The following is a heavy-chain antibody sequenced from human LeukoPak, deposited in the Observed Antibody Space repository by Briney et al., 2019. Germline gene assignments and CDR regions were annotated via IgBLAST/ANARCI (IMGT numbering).Heavy chain of an antibody. CDR1: GFTFDGYA. CDR2: ISWNSGSI. Sequence: GRSLRLSCAASGFTFDGYAMHWVRQAPGKGLEWVSGISWNSGSIGFADSVKGGFTISRDNAKNSLYLQMNSLGAEDQALYYCAKSEMATIPPAYWGQGTLVTVSS. D-gene: IGHD5-24*01. J-gene: IGHJ4*02. CDR3: AKSEMATIPPAY. V-gene: IGHV3-9*01.